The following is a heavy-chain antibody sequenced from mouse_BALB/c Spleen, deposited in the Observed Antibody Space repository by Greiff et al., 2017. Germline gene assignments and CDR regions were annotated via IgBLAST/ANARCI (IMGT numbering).Heavy chain of an antibody. Sequence: QVQLKESGPGLVAPSQSLSITCTASGFSLTGYGVNWVRQPPGQGLEWLGMIWGDGSTDYNSALKSRLSISKDNTKSHVFLKMNSLQTDDTARCYCARERGYAMDYWGQGTSVTVSS. CDR3: ARERGYAMDY. V-gene: IGHV2-6-7*01. CDR1: GFSLTGYG. CDR2: IWGDGST. J-gene: IGHJ4*01.